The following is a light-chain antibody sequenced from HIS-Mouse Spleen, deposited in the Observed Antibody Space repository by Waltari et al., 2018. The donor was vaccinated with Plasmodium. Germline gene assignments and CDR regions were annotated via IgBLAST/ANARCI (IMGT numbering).Light chain of an antibody. V-gene: IGLV3-10*01. CDR3: YSTDSSGNHRV. CDR1: ALPKKY. J-gene: IGLJ3*02. CDR2: RDS. Sequence: SYELTQPPSVSVSPGQTARITCSGDALPKKYAYWYQQKSGQAPVLVIYRDSKRPSGIREGVSGSSSGKMATLTISGAQVEDEADYYCYSTDSSGNHRVFGGGTKLTVL.